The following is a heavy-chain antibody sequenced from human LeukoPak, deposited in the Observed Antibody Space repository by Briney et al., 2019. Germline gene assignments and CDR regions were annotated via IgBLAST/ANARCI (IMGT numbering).Heavy chain of an antibody. CDR1: GFTFGDYA. CDR3: TRATWIQVYYFDY. Sequence: GGSLRLSCTASGFTFGDYARSWFRQAPGKGLEWVGFIRSKAYGGTTEYAASVKGRFTISRDDSKSIAYLQMNSLKTEDTAVYYCTRATWIQVYYFDYWGQGTLVTVSS. CDR2: IRSKAYGGTT. D-gene: IGHD5-18*01. V-gene: IGHV3-49*03. J-gene: IGHJ4*02.